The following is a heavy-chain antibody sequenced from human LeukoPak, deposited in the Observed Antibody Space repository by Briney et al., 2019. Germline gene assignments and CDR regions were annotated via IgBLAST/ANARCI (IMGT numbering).Heavy chain of an antibody. CDR2: IKEDGSEM. D-gene: IGHD6-13*01. J-gene: IGHJ4*02. Sequence: GGSLRLSCAASGFTFSSYWTSWVRQAPGRGLEWVANIKEDGSEMYYVDSVKGRFTISRDNAKNSLYLQMNSLRAQDTAVYSCARDIAVSSWSDYWGQGTLVTVSS. CDR1: GFTFSSYW. V-gene: IGHV3-7*01. CDR3: ARDIAVSSWSDY.